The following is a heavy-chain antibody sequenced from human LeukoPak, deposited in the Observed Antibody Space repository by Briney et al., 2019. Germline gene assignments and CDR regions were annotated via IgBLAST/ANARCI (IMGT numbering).Heavy chain of an antibody. J-gene: IGHJ4*02. CDR1: GGSISSSSYY. CDR3: AREGGYSAFDY. D-gene: IGHD3-22*01. CDR2: IYYSGST. V-gene: IGHV4-39*02. Sequence: SETLPLTCTVSGGSISSSSYYWGWIRQPPGKGLEWIGSIYYSGSTYYNPSLKSRVTISVDTSKNQFSLKLSSVTAADTAVYYCAREGGYSAFDYWGQGTLVTVSS.